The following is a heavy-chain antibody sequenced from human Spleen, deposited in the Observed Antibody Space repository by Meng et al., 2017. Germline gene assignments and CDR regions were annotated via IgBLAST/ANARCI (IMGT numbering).Heavy chain of an antibody. CDR3: ARRKAAAVARRNPTPGMDV. V-gene: IGHV3-30*01. D-gene: IGHD6-13*01. J-gene: IGHJ6*02. Sequence: GESLKISCAASGFTFSSYAMHWVRQAPGKGLEWVAVISYDGSNKYYADSVKGRFTISRDNSKNTLYLQMNSLRAEDTAVYYCARRKAAAVARRNPTPGMDVWGQGTTVTVSS. CDR1: GFTFSSYA. CDR2: ISYDGSNK.